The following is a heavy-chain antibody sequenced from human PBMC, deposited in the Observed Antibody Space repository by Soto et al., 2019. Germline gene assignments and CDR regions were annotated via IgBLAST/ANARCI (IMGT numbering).Heavy chain of an antibody. D-gene: IGHD6-6*01. J-gene: IGHJ4*02. CDR2: IYYSGST. Sequence: NPSETLSLTCTVSGGSISSSSYYWGWIRQPPGKGLEWIGSIYYSGSTYYNPSLKSRVTISVDTSKNQFSLKLSSVTAADTAVYYCARMIAATYYFDYWGQGTLVTVSS. CDR1: GGSISSSSYY. V-gene: IGHV4-39*01. CDR3: ARMIAATYYFDY.